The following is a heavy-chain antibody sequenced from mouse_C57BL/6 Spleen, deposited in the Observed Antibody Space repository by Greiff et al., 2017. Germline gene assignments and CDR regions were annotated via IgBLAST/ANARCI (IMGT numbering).Heavy chain of an antibody. CDR3: AREGGYANAKDY. CDR2: IYPSDSEP. D-gene: IGHD2-2*01. V-gene: IGHV1-61*01. CDR1: GYTFTSYW. Sequence: QVHVKQPGAELVRPGSSVKLSCKASGYTFTSYWMDWVKQRPGQGLELIGNIYPSDSEPHYNQKFKDKATLTVDKSSSTAYMQLSSLTSEDSAVYYCAREGGYANAKDYWGQGTSVTVSS. J-gene: IGHJ4*01.